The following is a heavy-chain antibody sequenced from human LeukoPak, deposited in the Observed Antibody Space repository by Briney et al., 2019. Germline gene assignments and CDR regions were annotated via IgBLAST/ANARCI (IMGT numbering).Heavy chain of an antibody. Sequence: PGGSLRLSRAASGFTFSSYAMSWVRQAPGKGLEWVAFIRYDGSNKYYADSVKGRFTISRDNSKNTLYLQMNSLRAEDTAVYYCASRLGILYYFDYWGQGTLVTVSS. CDR1: GFTFSSYA. CDR3: ASRLGILYYFDY. J-gene: IGHJ4*02. D-gene: IGHD7-27*01. CDR2: IRYDGSNK. V-gene: IGHV3-30*02.